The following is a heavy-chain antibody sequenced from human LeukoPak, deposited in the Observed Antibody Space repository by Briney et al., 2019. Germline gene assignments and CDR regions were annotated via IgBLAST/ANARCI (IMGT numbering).Heavy chain of an antibody. Sequence: SVKVSCKASGGTFSSYAISWVRQAPGQGLEWMGGIIPIFGTANYAQKFQGRVTITADESTSTAYMELSSLRSEDTAVYYCARVGAIEGGIAAAGSFDYWGQGTLVTVSS. V-gene: IGHV1-69*01. CDR2: IIPIFGTA. D-gene: IGHD6-13*01. J-gene: IGHJ4*02. CDR3: ARVGAIEGGIAAAGSFDY. CDR1: GGTFSSYA.